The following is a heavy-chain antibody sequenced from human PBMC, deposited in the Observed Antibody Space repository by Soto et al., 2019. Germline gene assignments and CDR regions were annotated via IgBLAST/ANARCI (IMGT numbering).Heavy chain of an antibody. V-gene: IGHV4-59*13. CDR1: GGSITSNY. CDR3: ARVFGNFWSGYHVDY. J-gene: IGHJ4*02. CDR2: IYYSRST. Sequence: PSETLSLTCTVSGGSITSNYWTWIRQPPGKGLGWIGHIYYSRSTYYNPSLKSRVSMSVDTSKNQISLNLSSVTAADTAVYYCARVFGNFWSGYHVDYWGQGTPVTVSS. D-gene: IGHD3-3*01.